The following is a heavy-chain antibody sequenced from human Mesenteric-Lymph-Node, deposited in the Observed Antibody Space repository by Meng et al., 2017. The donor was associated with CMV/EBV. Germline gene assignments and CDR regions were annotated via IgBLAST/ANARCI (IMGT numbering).Heavy chain of an antibody. J-gene: IGHJ5*02. V-gene: IGHV6-1*01. CDR2: TYFRSKWCY. CDR3: ARVAAYCSGGSCYQNWFDP. CDR1: SSA. D-gene: IGHD2-15*01. Sequence: SSAWNWVRPSPSRGLEWLGRTYFRSKWCYDYAVSVKSRITINPDTSKNQFSLQLNSVTPEDTAVYYCARVAAYCSGGSCYQNWFDPWGQGTLVTVSS.